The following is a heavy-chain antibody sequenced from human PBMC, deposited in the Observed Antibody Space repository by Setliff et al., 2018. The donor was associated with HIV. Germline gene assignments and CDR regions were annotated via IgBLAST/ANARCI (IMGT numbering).Heavy chain of an antibody. J-gene: IGHJ3*02. V-gene: IGHV4-34*01. CDR2: INHSGST. Sequence: SETLSLTCAVYGGSFSGYYWSWIRQPPGKGLEWIGEINHSGSTNYNPSLKGRVTMSVDTSKNQFSLKLSSVTAADTAVYYCATSLITVPPDAFDIWGQGTMVTVS. D-gene: IGHD4-4*01. CDR1: GGSFSGYY. CDR3: ATSLITVPPDAFDI.